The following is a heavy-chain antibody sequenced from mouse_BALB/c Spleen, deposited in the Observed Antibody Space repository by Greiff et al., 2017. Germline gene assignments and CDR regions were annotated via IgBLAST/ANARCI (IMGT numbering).Heavy chain of an antibody. J-gene: IGHJ2*01. CDR2: INPNNGGT. D-gene: IGHD2-14*01. V-gene: IGHV1-18*01. CDR1: GYTFTDYN. Sequence: DVKLQESGPELVKPGASVKIPCKASGYTFTDYNMDWVKQSHGKSLEWIGDINPNNGGTIYNQKFKGKATLTVDKSSSTAYMELRSLTSEDTAVYYCARWNWVREYFDYWGQGTTLTVSS. CDR3: ARWNWVREYFDY.